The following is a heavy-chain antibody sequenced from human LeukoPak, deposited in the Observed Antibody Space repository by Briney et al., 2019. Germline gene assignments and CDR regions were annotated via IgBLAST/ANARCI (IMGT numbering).Heavy chain of an antibody. CDR2: ISSSGSTI. CDR3: ARTSTSWDWFDP. CDR1: GFTFSDYY. J-gene: IGHJ5*02. D-gene: IGHD2-2*01. V-gene: IGHV3-11*04. Sequence: GGSLRLSCAASGFTFSDYYMSWIRQAPGKGLAWVSYISSSGSTIYYADSVKGRFTISRDNAKNSLYLQMNSLRAEDTAVYYCARTSTSWDWFDPWGQGTLVTVSS.